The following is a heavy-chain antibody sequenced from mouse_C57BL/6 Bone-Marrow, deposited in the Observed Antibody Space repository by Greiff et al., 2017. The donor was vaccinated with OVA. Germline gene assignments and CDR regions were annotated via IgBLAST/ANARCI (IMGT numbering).Heavy chain of an antibody. CDR2: INYDGSST. CDR3: ARGRYAMDY. J-gene: IGHJ4*01. Sequence: DVQLVESEGGLVQPGSSMKLSCTASGFTFSDYYMAWVRQVPEKGLEWVANINYDGSSTYYLDSLKSRFIISRDNAKNILYLQMSSLKSEDTATYYCARGRYAMDYWGQGTSVTVSS. CDR1: GFTFSDYY. V-gene: IGHV5-16*01.